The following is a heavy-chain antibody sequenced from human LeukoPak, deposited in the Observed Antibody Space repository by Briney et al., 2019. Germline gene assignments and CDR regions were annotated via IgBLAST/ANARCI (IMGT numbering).Heavy chain of an antibody. CDR3: AGVPTTREGIDF. CDR2: FYYGGTT. D-gene: IGHD5-12*01. V-gene: IGHV4-39*07. Sequence: SETLSLTCTVSGGSLGPCYYWGWIRQPPGKGLEWIGTFYYGGTTFYSPSLKSRVTISGDTSKDQFSLKLSSVTAADTAVYYCAGVPTTREGIDFWGQGALVTVSS. J-gene: IGHJ4*02. CDR1: GGSLGPCYY.